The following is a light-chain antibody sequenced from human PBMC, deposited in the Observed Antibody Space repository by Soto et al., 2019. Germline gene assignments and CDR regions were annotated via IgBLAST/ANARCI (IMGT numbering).Light chain of an antibody. V-gene: IGLV2-14*01. Sequence: QSVLTQPASVSGSPGQSITISCTGSGRDIGAYAYVSWYQQHPGKAPKLLIYGVKNRPSGVSYRFSASKSAFTASLTISGLQAEDEAHYYCSSYTTSYFYVFGPGTKVTVL. CDR2: GVK. J-gene: IGLJ1*01. CDR1: GRDIGAYAY. CDR3: SSYTTSYFYV.